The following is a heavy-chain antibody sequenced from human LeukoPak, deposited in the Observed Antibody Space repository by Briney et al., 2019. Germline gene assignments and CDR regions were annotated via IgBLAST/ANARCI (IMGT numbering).Heavy chain of an antibody. D-gene: IGHD3-3*01. V-gene: IGHV3-23*01. J-gene: IGHJ4*02. CDR1: GFTFSSYA. CDR2: ISGSGGST. CDR3: AKDQGSITVFDN. Sequence: TGGSLRLSCAASGFTFSSYAMSWVRQAPGKGLEWVSAISGSGGSTYYADSVKGRFTVSRDNSKNTLYLQMNSLRAEDTAVYYCAKDQGSITVFDNWGKGTLVTVS.